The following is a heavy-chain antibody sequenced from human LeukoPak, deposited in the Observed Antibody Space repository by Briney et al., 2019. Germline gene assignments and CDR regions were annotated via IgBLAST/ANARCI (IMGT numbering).Heavy chain of an antibody. Sequence: GGSLRLSCAASGFTFSDYYMSWIRQAPGKGLEWVSYISTGSSYTNYADSVKGRFTISRDNAKNSLYLQMNSLRAEDTAVYYCARARNFYDSSGYYYFDYWGQGTLFSVSS. CDR2: ISTGSSYT. J-gene: IGHJ4*02. CDR3: ARARNFYDSSGYYYFDY. D-gene: IGHD3-22*01. CDR1: GFTFSDYY. V-gene: IGHV3-11*05.